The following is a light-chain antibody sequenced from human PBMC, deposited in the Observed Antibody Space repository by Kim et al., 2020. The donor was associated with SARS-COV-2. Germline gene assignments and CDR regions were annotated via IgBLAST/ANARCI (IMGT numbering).Light chain of an antibody. CDR3: QQYNNWPLYT. CDR1: QSVSSN. Sequence: EIVMTQSPATLSVSPGERATLSCRASQSVSSNLAWYQQKPGQAPRLLIYGASTRATGIPDRFSASGSGTEFTLTISSLQSEDFAVYYCQQYNNWPLYTFGQGTKLEI. V-gene: IGKV3-15*01. CDR2: GAS. J-gene: IGKJ2*01.